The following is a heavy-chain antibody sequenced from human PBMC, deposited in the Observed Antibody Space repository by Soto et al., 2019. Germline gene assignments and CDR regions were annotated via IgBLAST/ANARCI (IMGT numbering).Heavy chain of an antibody. J-gene: IGHJ4*02. V-gene: IGHV3-48*01. CDR3: ASLSFMVRGVIYGSRDDY. Sequence: HPGGSLRLSCAASGFTFSSYAMSWVRQAPGKGLEWVSYISGSSSTIYYADSVKGRFTISRDNAKNSLYLQMNSPRAEDTAVYYCASLSFMVRGVIYGSRDDYWGQGTLVTVSS. D-gene: IGHD3-10*01. CDR2: ISGSSSTI. CDR1: GFTFSSYA.